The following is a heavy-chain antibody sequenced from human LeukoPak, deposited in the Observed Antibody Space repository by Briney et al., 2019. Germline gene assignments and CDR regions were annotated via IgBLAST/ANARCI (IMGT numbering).Heavy chain of an antibody. D-gene: IGHD2-15*01. CDR1: GGSISSSNW. Sequence: SETLSLTCAVSGGSISSSNWWSWVRQPPGKGLEWIGEIYHSGSTYYNPSLKSRVTISVDRSKNQFSLKLSSVTAADTAVYYCARGADERYCSGGSCYLGYWGQGTLVTVSS. CDR3: ARGADERYCSGGSCYLGY. CDR2: IYHSGST. J-gene: IGHJ4*02. V-gene: IGHV4-4*02.